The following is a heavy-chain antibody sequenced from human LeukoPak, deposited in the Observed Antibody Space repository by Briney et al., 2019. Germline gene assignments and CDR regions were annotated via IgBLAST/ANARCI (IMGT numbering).Heavy chain of an antibody. Sequence: GGSLRLSCAASVFTFGIYPMRWVRQAPRKGPEWVSAMSATNGNTYYAASVKGRFTISRDNSKNTLDLQMNSLRVDDTAVYHCAKDLSYGFDYWGRGTLVTVSS. CDR3: AKDLSYGFDY. CDR1: VFTFGIYP. V-gene: IGHV3-23*01. J-gene: IGHJ4*02. CDR2: MSATNGNT. D-gene: IGHD5-18*01.